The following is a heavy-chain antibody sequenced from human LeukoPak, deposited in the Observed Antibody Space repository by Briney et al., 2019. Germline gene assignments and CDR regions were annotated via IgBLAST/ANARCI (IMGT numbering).Heavy chain of an antibody. D-gene: IGHD3-9*01. J-gene: IGHJ6*02. Sequence: WETLSLTCTVSGGSISSHYWSWFRQTPGERPEWIAFIYYSGTTNYNPSLKGRVTISVDTSKNQFSLKLSSVTAADTAVYYCARANDILTGYRRKSNYYGMDVWGQGTTVTVSS. CDR1: GGSISSHY. CDR3: ARANDILTGYRRKSNYYGMDV. V-gene: IGHV4-59*11. CDR2: IYYSGTT.